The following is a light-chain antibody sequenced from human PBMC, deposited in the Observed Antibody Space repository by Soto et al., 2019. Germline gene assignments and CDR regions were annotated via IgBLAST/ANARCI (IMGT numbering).Light chain of an antibody. CDR1: QTINKNY. Sequence: EIVLTQSPGTLALSPGERATLTCRASQTINKNYLAWYQQKPGQAPRPLLYGISSRAPGLPDRFSGSGSGTDFTLTIGRLEPEDFAVYYCQDYGSSPFTFGPGTKVEI. J-gene: IGKJ3*01. V-gene: IGKV3-20*01. CDR2: GIS. CDR3: QDYGSSPFT.